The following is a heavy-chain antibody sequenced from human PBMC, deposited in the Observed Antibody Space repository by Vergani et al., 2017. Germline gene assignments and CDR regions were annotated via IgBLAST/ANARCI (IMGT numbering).Heavy chain of an antibody. CDR1: GFTFSSYA. Sequence: EVQLLESGGGLVQPGGSLRLSCAASGFTFSSYAMSWVRQAPGKGLEWVSAISGSGGSTYYADSVKGRFTISRDTSKNTLYLQMNSLRAEATAVYYCAKISLYCSGGSCRDRMDVWGQGTTVTVSS. CDR3: AKISLYCSGGSCRDRMDV. D-gene: IGHD2-15*01. CDR2: ISGSGGST. V-gene: IGHV3-23*01. J-gene: IGHJ6*02.